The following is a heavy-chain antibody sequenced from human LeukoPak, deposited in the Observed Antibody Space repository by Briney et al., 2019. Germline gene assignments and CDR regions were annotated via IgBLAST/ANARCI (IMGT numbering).Heavy chain of an antibody. CDR2: IIPILGIA. J-gene: IGHJ6*02. D-gene: IGHD4-23*01. V-gene: IGHV1-69*04. CDR3: PRDYGNSLSDYYYGMDV. CDR1: GGTFSSYA. Sequence: GASVKVSCKASGGTFSSYAISWVRQAPGQGLEWMGRIIPILGIANYAQKFQGRVTITADKSTSTAYMELSSLRSEDTAVYYRPRDYGNSLSDYYYGMDVWGQGTTVTVSS.